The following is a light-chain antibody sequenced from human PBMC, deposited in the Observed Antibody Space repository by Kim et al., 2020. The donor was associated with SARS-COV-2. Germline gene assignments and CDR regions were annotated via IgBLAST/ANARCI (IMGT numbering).Light chain of an antibody. Sequence: VPPGHTARITCSGDKLGDKYACWYQQKPGKSPVLVIYQDSKRPSGIPERFSGSNSGNTATLTISGTQAMDEADYYCQAWDSSTWVFGGGTQLTVL. CDR3: QAWDSSTWV. CDR2: QDS. V-gene: IGLV3-1*01. J-gene: IGLJ3*02. CDR1: KLGDKY.